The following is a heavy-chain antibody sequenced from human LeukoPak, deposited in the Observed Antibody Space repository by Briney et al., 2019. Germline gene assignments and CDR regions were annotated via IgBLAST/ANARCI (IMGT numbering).Heavy chain of an antibody. CDR2: IDSNSNFM. V-gene: IGHV3-21*01. D-gene: IGHD4-17*01. Sequence: PGGSLRLSCAASGFTFGLYSMTWVRQAPGKGLEWVSLIDSNSNFMNYADSVKGRFTISRDNAKKSLYLQMNSLRAEDTAVYYCAKDDLLLSTVTTTWTDVRGKGTTVTISS. CDR1: GFTFGLYS. J-gene: IGHJ6*04. CDR3: AKDDLLLSTVTTTWTDV.